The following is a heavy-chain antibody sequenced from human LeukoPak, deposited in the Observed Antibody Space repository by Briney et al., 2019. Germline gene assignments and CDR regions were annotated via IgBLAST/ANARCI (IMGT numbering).Heavy chain of an antibody. Sequence: EASVQVSCKASGYSLTSYGISWVRQAPGQGLEWMGWISAYNGNTNYAQKLQGRVTMTTDTSTSTAYMELRSLRSDDTAVYYCARDSSSSGMVDYWGQGTLVTVSS. CDR3: ARDSSSSGMVDY. CDR1: GYSLTSYG. J-gene: IGHJ4*02. V-gene: IGHV1-18*01. CDR2: ISAYNGNT. D-gene: IGHD6-6*01.